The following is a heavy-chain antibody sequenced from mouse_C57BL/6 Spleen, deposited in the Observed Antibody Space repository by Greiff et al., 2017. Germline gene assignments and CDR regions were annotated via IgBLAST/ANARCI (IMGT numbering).Heavy chain of an antibody. J-gene: IGHJ1*03. D-gene: IGHD2-4*01. Sequence: DVMLVESGGGLVKPGGSLKLSCAASGFTFSSYAMSWVRQTPEKRLEWVATISDGGSYTYYPDNVKGRFTISRDNAKNNLYLQMSHLKSEDTAMYYCARETYYDYDGYFDVWGTGTSVTVSS. CDR3: ARETYYDYDGYFDV. CDR2: ISDGGSYT. V-gene: IGHV5-4*01. CDR1: GFTFSSYA.